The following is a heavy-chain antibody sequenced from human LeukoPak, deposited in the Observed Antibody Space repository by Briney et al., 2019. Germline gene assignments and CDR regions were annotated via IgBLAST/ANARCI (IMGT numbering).Heavy chain of an antibody. D-gene: IGHD6-13*01. J-gene: IGHJ4*02. Sequence: SVKVSCKASGGTFSSYAISWVRQAPGQGLEWMGGIIPIFGTTNYAQKFQGRVTITADESTSTAYMELSSLRSEDTAVYYCARAQQGYEHGSVGDYWGQGTLVTVSS. V-gene: IGHV1-69*13. CDR2: IIPIFGTT. CDR3: ARAQQGYEHGSVGDY. CDR1: GGTFSSYA.